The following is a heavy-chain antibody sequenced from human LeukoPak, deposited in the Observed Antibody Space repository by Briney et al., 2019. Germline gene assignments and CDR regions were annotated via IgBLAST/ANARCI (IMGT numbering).Heavy chain of an antibody. D-gene: IGHD4-17*01. CDR2: ISGSGGST. CDR1: GFTFSSYA. J-gene: IGHJ3*02. CDR3: AKDYTGDYGQDAFDI. V-gene: IGHV3-23*01. Sequence: GGSLRLSCAASGFTFSSYAMSWVRQAPGKGLEWVSAISGSGGSTYYADSVKGRFTISRDNSKNTLFLQMNSLRAEDTAVYYCAKDYTGDYGQDAFDIWGQGTMVTVSS.